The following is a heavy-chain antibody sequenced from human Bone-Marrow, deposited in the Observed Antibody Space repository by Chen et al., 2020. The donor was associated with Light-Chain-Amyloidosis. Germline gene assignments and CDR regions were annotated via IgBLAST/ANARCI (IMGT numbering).Heavy chain of an antibody. V-gene: IGHV1-69*10. Sequence: QVQLVQSEAEVKKPGSSLKVSCKASGGAFNNYAINWVRQTPGLGLEWMGGIIPLFEIPTYAQKFQGRFTISADKSTSTDYMELTNLTSEDTGVYYCTSRGPQSSRGGLSDSWGQRTPVTVSS. CDR2: IIPLFEIP. D-gene: IGHD3-10*01. CDR1: GGAFNNYA. J-gene: IGHJ4*02. CDR3: TSRGPQSSRGGLSDS.